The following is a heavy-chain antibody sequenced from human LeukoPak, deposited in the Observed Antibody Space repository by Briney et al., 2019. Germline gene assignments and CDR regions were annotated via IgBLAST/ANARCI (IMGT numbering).Heavy chain of an antibody. J-gene: IGHJ5*01. Sequence: SISCVSKNTRKGLEWISYFHDSRTIEYYADSVNGRFTSPRDNAMNSLYLQLNSLTGEDTALYYCARDGTTNRYICFDSWGQGTLVTVSS. D-gene: IGHD2-8*01. CDR1: S. CDR2: FHDSRTIE. CDR3: ARDGTTNRYICFDS. V-gene: IGHV3-48*04.